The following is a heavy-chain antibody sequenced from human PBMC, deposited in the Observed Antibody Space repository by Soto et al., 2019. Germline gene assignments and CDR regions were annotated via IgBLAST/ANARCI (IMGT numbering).Heavy chain of an antibody. CDR3: ARVVTAIQGFDX. V-gene: IGHV4-30-4*01. J-gene: IGHJ4*02. CDR1: GGSISSGDYY. Sequence: PSETLSLTCTVSGGSISSGDYYWSWVRQPPGKGLEWIGYIYYSGSTYYNPSLKSRVTISVDTSKNQFSLKLSSVTAADTAVYYCARVVTAIQGFDXWGQGALVTV. CDR2: IYYSGST. D-gene: IGHD2-21*02.